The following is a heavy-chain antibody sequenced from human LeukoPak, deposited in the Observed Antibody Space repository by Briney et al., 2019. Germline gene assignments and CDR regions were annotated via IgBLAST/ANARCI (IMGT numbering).Heavy chain of an antibody. CDR1: GFTFSSHG. Sequence: PGGSLRLSCAASGFTFSSHGMHWVRQAPGKGLEWVAVIWYDGSTKYYADSVRGRFIISRDNSKNTLFLQMNSLRAEDTAVYYCARWGPDKRFDYWGQGALVTVSS. J-gene: IGHJ4*02. V-gene: IGHV3-33*01. D-gene: IGHD3-16*01. CDR2: IWYDGSTK. CDR3: ARWGPDKRFDY.